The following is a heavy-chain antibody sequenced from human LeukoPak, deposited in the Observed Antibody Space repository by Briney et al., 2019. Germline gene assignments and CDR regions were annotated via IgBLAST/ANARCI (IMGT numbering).Heavy chain of an antibody. CDR1: GGSISSGGYS. CDR2: IYHSGST. D-gene: IGHD5-18*01. V-gene: IGHV4-30-2*01. Sequence: PSETLSLTCAVSGGSISSGGYSWSWIRQPPGKGLEWIGYIYHSGSTYYNPSLKSRVTISVDTSKNQFSLKLSSVTAADTAVYYCARGSQAMVVFDAFDIWGQGTMVTVSS. J-gene: IGHJ3*02. CDR3: ARGSQAMVVFDAFDI.